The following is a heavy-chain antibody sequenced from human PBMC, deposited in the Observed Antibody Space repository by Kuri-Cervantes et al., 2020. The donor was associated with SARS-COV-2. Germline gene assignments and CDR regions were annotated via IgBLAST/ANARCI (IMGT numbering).Heavy chain of an antibody. Sequence: GSLRLSCTVSGHSVMSGYYWGWVRQPPGKGLEWIGSIYHTGHTYYNPSFESRLTISLDTSKNQFFLNLTSVTAGDTAVYYCAHLITVFGVVDPPGDYWFDPWGQGTLVTVSS. CDR1: GHSVMSGYY. CDR3: AHLITVFGVVDPPGDYWFDP. CDR2: IYHTGHT. V-gene: IGHV4-38-2*02. D-gene: IGHD3-3*01. J-gene: IGHJ5*02.